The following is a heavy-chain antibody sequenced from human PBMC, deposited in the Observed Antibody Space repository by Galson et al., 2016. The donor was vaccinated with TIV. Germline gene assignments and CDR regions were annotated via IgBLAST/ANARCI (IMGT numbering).Heavy chain of an antibody. CDR2: IWYDGTNT. V-gene: IGHV3-33*01. CDR1: GFTFSSFG. CDR3: ARAPDYGGNFEGTGGTHSYYFHY. Sequence: SLRLSCAASGFTFSSFGMHWVRQAPGKGLEWVALIWYDGTNTYYADSVKGRFTISRDNSKNTLYVQMNSLRAEDTAVYYCARAPDYGGNFEGTGGTHSYYFHYWGQGTLVTVSS. D-gene: IGHD4-23*01. J-gene: IGHJ4*02.